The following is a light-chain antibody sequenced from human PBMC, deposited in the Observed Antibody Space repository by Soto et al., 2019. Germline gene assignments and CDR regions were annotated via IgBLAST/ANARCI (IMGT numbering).Light chain of an antibody. J-gene: IGKJ1*01. CDR1: QSINSH. V-gene: IGKV3-15*01. Sequence: EIVMTQSPATLSVSPGERATLSCRASQSINSHLAWYQQKPGQTPRLLIYRASTRATGFPARFSGSESGTDFTLTISSLESEDFAVYYCQQYDNWPWTFGQGTRVEIK. CDR3: QQYDNWPWT. CDR2: RAS.